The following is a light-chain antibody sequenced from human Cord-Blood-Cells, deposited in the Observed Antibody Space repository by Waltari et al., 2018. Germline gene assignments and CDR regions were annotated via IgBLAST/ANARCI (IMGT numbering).Light chain of an antibody. CDR3: RQSYSTPYT. V-gene: IGKV1-39*01. CDR2: AAS. J-gene: IGKJ2*01. CDR1: QSISSY. Sequence: IQMTQSPSSLSASVGDRVTITCRASQSISSYLNWYQQKPGKAPKLLIYAASSLQSGVPSRFSGSGSGTDFTLTISSLQPEDFATYYCRQSYSTPYTFGQGTKLEIK.